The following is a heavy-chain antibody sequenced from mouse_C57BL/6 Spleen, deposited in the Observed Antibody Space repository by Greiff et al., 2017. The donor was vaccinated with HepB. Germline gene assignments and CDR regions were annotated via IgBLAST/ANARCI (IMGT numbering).Heavy chain of an antibody. CDR2: IYPGDGDT. D-gene: IGHD1-1*01. V-gene: IGHV1-80*01. J-gene: IGHJ2*01. Sequence: QVQLKQSGADLVKPGASVKISCKASGYAFSSYWMNWVKQRPGKGLEWIGQIYPGDGDTNYNGKFKGKATLTADKSSSTAYMQLSSLTSEDSAVYFCARELPDYYGSSDDYFDYWGQGTTLTVSS. CDR1: GYAFSSYW. CDR3: ARELPDYYGSSDDYFDY.